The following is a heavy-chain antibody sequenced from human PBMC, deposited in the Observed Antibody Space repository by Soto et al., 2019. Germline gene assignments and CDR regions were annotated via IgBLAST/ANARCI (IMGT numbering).Heavy chain of an antibody. CDR3: AKLGGSCPSYFFDY. J-gene: IGHJ4*02. CDR1: GFTFNGYV. CDR2: ISGSGGST. Sequence: LRLSCAASGFTFNGYVMSWVRQAPGKGLEWVSAISGSGGSTYYADSVKGRFAISRDNSKNTLFLQMHSLRAEDTAVYYCAKLGGSCPSYFFDYWGQGTLVTVSS. V-gene: IGHV3-23*01. D-gene: IGHD2-15*01.